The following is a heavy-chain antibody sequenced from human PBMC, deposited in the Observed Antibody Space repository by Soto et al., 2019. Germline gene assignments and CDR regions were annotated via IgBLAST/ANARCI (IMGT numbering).Heavy chain of an antibody. CDR2: TNEDGSII. J-gene: IGHJ4*02. CDR1: GFTFSSYW. V-gene: IGHV3-74*01. Sequence: EVQLVESGGGLVQPGGSLRLSCAASGFTFSSYWMHWVRQAPGKGLVWVSRTNEDGSIINYADSVKGRFTISRDNAKDILDLEMNSLRVEDTAGYYCTRDAGVWGAYWGQGALVTVSS. D-gene: IGHD3-16*01. CDR3: TRDAGVWGAY.